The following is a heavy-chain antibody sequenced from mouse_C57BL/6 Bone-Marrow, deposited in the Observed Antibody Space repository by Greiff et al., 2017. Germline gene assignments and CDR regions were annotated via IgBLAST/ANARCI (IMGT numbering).Heavy chain of an antibody. Sequence: EVMLVESGGDLVKPGGSLKLSCAASGFTFSSYGMSWVRQTPDKRLEWVATISSGGSYTYYPDRVKGRFTISRDNAKNTLYLQMSSLKSEDTAMYYCGRKEIYYYGSEAFWGPGTLVTVSA. CDR3: GRKEIYYYGSEAF. CDR1: GFTFSSYG. V-gene: IGHV5-6*01. J-gene: IGHJ3*01. CDR2: ISSGGSYT. D-gene: IGHD1-1*01.